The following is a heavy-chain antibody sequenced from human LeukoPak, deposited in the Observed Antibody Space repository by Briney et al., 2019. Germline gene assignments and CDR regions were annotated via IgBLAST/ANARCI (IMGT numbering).Heavy chain of an antibody. J-gene: IGHJ4*02. Sequence: GGSLILSCAVSGFTFSSYSMNWVRQAPGKGLEWVSYISSSSSTTYYADSVKGRFTISRDNAKNSLYLQMNSLRAEDSAVYYCARERKTKGRDPLDYWGQGTLVTVSS. CDR2: ISSSSSTT. V-gene: IGHV3-48*01. CDR1: GFTFSSYS. D-gene: IGHD3-10*01. CDR3: ARERKTKGRDPLDY.